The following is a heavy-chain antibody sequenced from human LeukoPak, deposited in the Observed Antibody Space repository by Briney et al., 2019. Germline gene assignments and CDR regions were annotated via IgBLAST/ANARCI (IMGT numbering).Heavy chain of an antibody. D-gene: IGHD3-22*01. J-gene: IGHJ3*02. CDR2: IRSKAYGGTT. Sequence: GGSLRLSCTASGFTFGDYAMNWVRQAPGKGLEWVGFIRSKAYGGTTEYAASVKGRFTISRDDSKSIAYLQMNSLKTEDTAVYYCTREKYYYDSSGSLQNAFDIWGQGTMVTVSS. CDR3: TREKYYYDSSGSLQNAFDI. V-gene: IGHV3-49*04. CDR1: GFTFGDYA.